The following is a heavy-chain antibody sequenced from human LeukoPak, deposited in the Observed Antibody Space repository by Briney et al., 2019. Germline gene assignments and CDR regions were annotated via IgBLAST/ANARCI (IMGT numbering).Heavy chain of an antibody. D-gene: IGHD1-1*01. V-gene: IGHV3-21*01. CDR3: ARDWNDFDY. CDR2: ISSSSSYI. CDR1: GFTFSSYS. J-gene: IGHJ4*02. Sequence: GRSLTLSCAASGFTFSSYSMNWVRQAPGKGLEWVSSISSSSSYIYYADSVKGRFTISRDNAKNSLYLQMNSLRAEDTAVYYCARDWNDFDYWGQGTLVTVSS.